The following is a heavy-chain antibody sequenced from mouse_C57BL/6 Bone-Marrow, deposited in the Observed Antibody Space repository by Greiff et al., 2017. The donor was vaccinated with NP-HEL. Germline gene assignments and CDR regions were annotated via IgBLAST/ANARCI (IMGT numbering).Heavy chain of an antibody. CDR1: GYTFTSYW. D-gene: IGHD1-1*01. Sequence: QVQLQQPGAELVMPGASVKLSCKASGYTFTSYWMHWVKQRPGQGLEWIGEIDPSDSYTNYNQKFKGKATLTVDKSSSTAYMQLSSLTSEDSAVYYCARLGLYYGSGGYFDVWGTGTTVTVSS. CDR2: IDPSDSYT. V-gene: IGHV1-69*01. CDR3: ARLGLYYGSGGYFDV. J-gene: IGHJ1*03.